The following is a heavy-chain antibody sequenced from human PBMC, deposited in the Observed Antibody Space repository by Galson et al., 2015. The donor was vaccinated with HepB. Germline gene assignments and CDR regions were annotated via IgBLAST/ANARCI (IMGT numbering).Heavy chain of an antibody. CDR1: GYTFTSYY. J-gene: IGHJ5*02. Sequence: SVKVSCKASGYTFTSYYMHWVRQAPGQGLEWMGIINPSGGSTSYAQKFQGRVTMTRDTSTSTVYMELSSLRSEDTAVYYCARKGLLPGYWLDPWGQGTLVTVSS. CDR2: INPSGGST. D-gene: IGHD2-15*01. CDR3: ARKGLLPGYWLDP. V-gene: IGHV1-46*01.